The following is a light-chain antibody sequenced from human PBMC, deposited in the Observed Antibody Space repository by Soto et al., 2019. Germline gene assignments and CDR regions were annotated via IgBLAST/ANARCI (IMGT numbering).Light chain of an antibody. CDR2: KVS. CDR1: QSLVYSDGRTY. CDR3: MQGTHVPFI. V-gene: IGKV2D-30*01. J-gene: IGKJ5*01. Sequence: DVVVTQSPLSLSVTLGQPASISCRRSQSLVYSDGRTYLTWFHQRPGQSPRRLIYKVSNLDSGVPARFSGSGSGTDFTLKISRVDAEDVGLYYCMQGTHVPFIFGQGTRLEIK.